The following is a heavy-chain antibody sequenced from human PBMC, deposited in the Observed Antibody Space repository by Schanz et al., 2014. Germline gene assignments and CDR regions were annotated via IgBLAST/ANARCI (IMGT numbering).Heavy chain of an antibody. J-gene: IGHJ3*01. CDR3: ARGREVVAKIFDV. CDR1: GFTFSSYT. V-gene: IGHV3-23*01. Sequence: EVQLLESGGGLVRPGGSLRLSCAASGFTFSSYTMNWVRQAPGKGLEWVSAISGSGGSTVYADSVKGRFTISRDNAKNSLYLQMNGLRAEDTGVYYCARGREVVAKIFDVWGQGTMVTVSS. CDR2: ISGSGGST. D-gene: IGHD3-22*01.